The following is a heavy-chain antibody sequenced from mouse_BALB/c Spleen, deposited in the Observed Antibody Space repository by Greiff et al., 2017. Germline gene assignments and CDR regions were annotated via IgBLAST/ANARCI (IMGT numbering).Heavy chain of an antibody. CDR3: ARGYYGSSTYYFDY. V-gene: IGHV1S34*01. D-gene: IGHD1-1*01. CDR2: ISCYNGAT. CDR1: GYSFTGYY. J-gene: IGHJ2*01. Sequence: LVKTGASVKISCKASGYSFTGYYMHWVKQSHGKSLEWIGYISCYNGATSYNQKFKGKAPFTVDTSSSTAYMQFNSLTSEDSAVYYCARGYYGSSTYYFDYWGQGTTLTVSS.